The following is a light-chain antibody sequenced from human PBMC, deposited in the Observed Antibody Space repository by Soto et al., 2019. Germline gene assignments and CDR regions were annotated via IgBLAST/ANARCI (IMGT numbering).Light chain of an antibody. CDR2: EVS. CDR3: SSYAGSSNLV. J-gene: IGLJ2*01. Sequence: QSALTQPPSASGSPGQSVTISCTGTSSDVGGYNYVSWYQQHPGKAPKLMIYEVSKRPSGVPDRFSGSKSGNTASLTASGLQAEDEADYYCSSYAGSSNLVFGGVTKLTGL. CDR1: SSDVGGYNY. V-gene: IGLV2-8*01.